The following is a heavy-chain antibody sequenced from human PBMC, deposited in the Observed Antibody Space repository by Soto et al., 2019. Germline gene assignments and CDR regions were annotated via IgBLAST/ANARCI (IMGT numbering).Heavy chain of an antibody. V-gene: IGHV1-18*04. CDR1: GYTFANYG. D-gene: IGHD3-3*01. J-gene: IGHJ6*02. CDR3: ARGRPYYDFWSGRGPGYYGMDV. Sequence: ASVKVSCKASGYTFANYGISWVRQAPGQGLEWMGWISANSGDTNYAQKVQGRVTMTTDTSTRTAYMELRSLRSDDTAVYYCARGRPYYDFWSGRGPGYYGMDVWGQGTTVTVSS. CDR2: ISANSGDT.